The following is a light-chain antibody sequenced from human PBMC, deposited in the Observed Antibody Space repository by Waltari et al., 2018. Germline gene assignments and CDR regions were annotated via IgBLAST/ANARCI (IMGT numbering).Light chain of an antibody. V-gene: IGLV2-23*01. J-gene: IGLJ2*01. Sequence: QSALTQPASVSGSPGQSITISCSGSSRDIGNYKVVSWYQHHPGEAPKPIIYAGEERPPRVSNRFSGSNTGSTASLTISRLQAEDEADYYWSSYTGSMKFGGGTRLTVL. CDR2: AGE. CDR1: SRDIGNYKV. CDR3: SSYTGSMK.